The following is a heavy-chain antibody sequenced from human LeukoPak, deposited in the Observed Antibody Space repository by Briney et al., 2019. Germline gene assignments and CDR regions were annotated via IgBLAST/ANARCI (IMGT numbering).Heavy chain of an antibody. CDR1: GFTFSTQW. D-gene: IGHD3-3*01. Sequence: PGGSLRLSCAASGFTFSTQWMSWVRQAPGKGLEWVAIVNQGGTQKYYVDSVKGRFTISRDNAENSLYLQMNSLRAEDTAVYYCARDRNTDFWSGYYTNYFDYWGQGTLVIVSS. CDR3: ARDRNTDFWSGYYTNYFDY. J-gene: IGHJ4*02. CDR2: VNQGGTQK. V-gene: IGHV3-7*01.